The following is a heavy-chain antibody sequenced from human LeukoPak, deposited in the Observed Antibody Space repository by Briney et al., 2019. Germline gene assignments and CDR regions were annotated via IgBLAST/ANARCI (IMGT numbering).Heavy chain of an antibody. J-gene: IGHJ4*02. CDR3: AKFSPYGDVGY. CDR2: ISGSGGST. D-gene: IGHD4-17*01. Sequence: GGSLRLSCAASGFTFSSYSMSWVRQAPGKGPEWVSAISGSGGSTYYADSVKGRFTISRDNSKNTLYLKRNSLRSEDAAGYYGAKFSPYGDVGYWGQGTLVTVSS. CDR1: GFTFSSYS. V-gene: IGHV3-23*01.